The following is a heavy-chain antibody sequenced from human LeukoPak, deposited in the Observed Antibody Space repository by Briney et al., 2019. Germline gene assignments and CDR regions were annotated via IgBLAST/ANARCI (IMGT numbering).Heavy chain of an antibody. J-gene: IGHJ3*02. CDR1: GGTFSSYA. CDR2: IIPIFGTA. D-gene: IGHD1-1*01. V-gene: IGHV1-69*06. CDR3: ARELEPRSDAFDI. Sequence: ASVKVSCKASGGTFSSYAISWVRQAPGQGLEWMGGIIPIFGTANYAQKFQGRVTITADKSTSTAYMELSSLRSEDTAVYYCARELEPRSDAFDIWGQGTMVTVSS.